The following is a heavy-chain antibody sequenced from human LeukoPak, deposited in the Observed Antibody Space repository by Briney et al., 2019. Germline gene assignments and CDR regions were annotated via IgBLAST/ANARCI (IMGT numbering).Heavy chain of an antibody. J-gene: IGHJ4*02. CDR2: IYYSGTT. Sequence: PSETLSLTCTVSGVSISSYYWSWIRQTPGKGLEWIGYIYYSGTTNYNPSLRSRVAISLDTSKNQFSLKPSSVTAADTAVYYCARGEPAFSSGWYTYYFDYWGQGTLVTVSS. V-gene: IGHV4-59*01. D-gene: IGHD6-19*01. CDR1: GVSISSYY. CDR3: ARGEPAFSSGWYTYYFDY.